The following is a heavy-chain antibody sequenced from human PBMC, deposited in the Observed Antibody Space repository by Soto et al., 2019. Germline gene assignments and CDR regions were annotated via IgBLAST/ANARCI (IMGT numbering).Heavy chain of an antibody. Sequence: QVQLVQSGAEVKKPGASVKVYCKASGYTFTSYAMHWVRQAPGQRLEWMGWINAGNGNTKYSQKFQGRVTITRDTSASTAYMELSSLRSEDTAVYYCAKTYSSSWSNWFDPWGQGTLVTVSS. J-gene: IGHJ5*02. V-gene: IGHV1-3*01. CDR1: GYTFTSYA. D-gene: IGHD6-13*01. CDR2: INAGNGNT. CDR3: AKTYSSSWSNWFDP.